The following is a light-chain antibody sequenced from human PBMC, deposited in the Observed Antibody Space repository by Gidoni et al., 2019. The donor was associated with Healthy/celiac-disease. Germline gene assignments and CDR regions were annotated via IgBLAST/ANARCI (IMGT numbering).Light chain of an antibody. CDR2: EVS. V-gene: IGLV2-14*01. CDR1: SSDVGGYNY. Sequence: QSALTQPASVSGSPGQSITISCTGTSSDVGGYNYVSWYQPHPAKAPNLMIYEVSNRPSGVSNRFSGSKSGNTASLTISGLQAEDESDYYCSSYTSSSTLVFGGGTKLTVL. J-gene: IGLJ2*01. CDR3: SSYTSSSTLV.